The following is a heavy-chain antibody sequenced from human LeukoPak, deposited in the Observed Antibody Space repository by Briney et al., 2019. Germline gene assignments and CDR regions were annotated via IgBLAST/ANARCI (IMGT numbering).Heavy chain of an antibody. Sequence: SETLSLTCAVSGGSISSSNWWSWVRQPPGKGLEWIGEIYHSGSTNYNPSLKSRVTISVDKSKNQFSLKLSSVTAADTAVYYCARSRGLVRVNNCFDPWGQGTLVTVSS. D-gene: IGHD3-10*01. CDR3: ARSRGLVRVNNCFDP. J-gene: IGHJ5*02. CDR1: GGSISSSNW. V-gene: IGHV4-4*02. CDR2: IYHSGST.